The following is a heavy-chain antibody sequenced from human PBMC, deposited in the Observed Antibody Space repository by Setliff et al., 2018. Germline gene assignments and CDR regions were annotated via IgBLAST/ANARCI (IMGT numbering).Heavy chain of an antibody. D-gene: IGHD3-3*01. CDR3: VRRRTGPGGVFDY. V-gene: IGHV4-39*01. CDR2: IHSGGGT. J-gene: IGHJ4*02. Sequence: ETLSLTCSVSGDSISNTNYYWGWIRQPPGKGLEWIGHIHSGGGTYYDPSLKSRLTISKDTSKNQFSLNLSSVTATDTAVYYCVRRRTGPGGVFDYWGQGTLVTVSS. CDR1: GDSISNTNYY.